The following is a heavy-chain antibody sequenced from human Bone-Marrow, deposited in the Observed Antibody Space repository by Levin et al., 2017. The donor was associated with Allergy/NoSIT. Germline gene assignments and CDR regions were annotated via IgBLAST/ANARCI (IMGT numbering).Heavy chain of an antibody. D-gene: IGHD3-16*02. CDR2: ISSDGSTT. J-gene: IGHJ4*02. V-gene: IGHV3-74*01. CDR3: ATDVFYRLDS. Sequence: TGGSLRLSCAVSASSASTFSASWMHWVRQAPGKGLVWVSHISSDGSTTTYTDSVKGRFTISRDNAKNMLYLQMNSLRAEDTAVYYCATDVFYRLDSWGQGTLVTVSS. CDR1: ASSASTFSASW.